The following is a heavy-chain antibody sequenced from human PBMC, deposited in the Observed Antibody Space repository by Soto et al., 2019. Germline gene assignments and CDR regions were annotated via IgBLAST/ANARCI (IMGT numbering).Heavy chain of an antibody. CDR2: INSDGSST. D-gene: IGHD3-10*01. CDR1: GFTFSSYW. CDR3: ARAPIGWFGEWYFDY. Sequence: EVQLVESGGGLVQPGGSLRLSCAASGFTFSSYWMHWVRQAPGKGLVWVSRINSDGSSTSYADSVKGRFTISRDTAKNTLYLQMNSLRAEDTAVYYCARAPIGWFGEWYFDYWGQGTLVTVSS. J-gene: IGHJ4*02. V-gene: IGHV3-74*01.